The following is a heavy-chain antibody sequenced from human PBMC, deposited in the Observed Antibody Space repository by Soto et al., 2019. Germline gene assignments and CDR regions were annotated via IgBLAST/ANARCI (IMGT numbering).Heavy chain of an antibody. V-gene: IGHV4-4*02. CDR1: GDSISNNNW. CDR3: AHTIGSGSYIPY. D-gene: IGHD3-10*01. CDR2: VHHSGRS. Sequence: QVQLQESGPGLTKPSGTLSLTCAVSGDSISNNNWWSWVRQPPGKGLEWIGEVHHSGRSNSNPSLKSRVTMSIDTSKNQISLRLDSVTAADTAVYYCAHTIGSGSYIPYWGQGTLVTVSS. J-gene: IGHJ4*02.